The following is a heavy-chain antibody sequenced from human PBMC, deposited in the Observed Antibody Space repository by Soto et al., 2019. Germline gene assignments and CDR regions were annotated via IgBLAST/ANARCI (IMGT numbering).Heavy chain of an antibody. D-gene: IGHD3-16*01. V-gene: IGHV3-53*02. J-gene: IGHJ4*02. CDR3: ARDNSMLGAPFHY. CDR1: GFTVSSNS. CDR2: IYTDAGT. Sequence: EVELVETGGGLIQPGGSLRLSCAASGFTVSSNSMSWVRQAPGKGLEWVSLIYTDAGTYYGDSVKGRFTISRDTSKNTLSLQMTSLRADDTAVYYCARDNSMLGAPFHYWGQGTLVTVSS.